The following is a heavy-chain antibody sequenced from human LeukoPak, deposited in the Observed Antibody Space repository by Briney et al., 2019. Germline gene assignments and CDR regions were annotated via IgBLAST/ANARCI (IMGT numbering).Heavy chain of an antibody. V-gene: IGHV1-2*02. J-gene: IGHJ4*02. D-gene: IGHD1-26*01. Sequence: GASVKVSCKASGYTFTGHFIHWVRQAPGQGLEWMGWSNPNSGDTNYAQKFQGRVTMTRGTSISTVYMELSRVRSDDTAVYYCAREYSRYSGTYYDYWGQGTLVTVSS. CDR3: AREYSRYSGTYYDY. CDR2: SNPNSGDT. CDR1: GYTFTGHF.